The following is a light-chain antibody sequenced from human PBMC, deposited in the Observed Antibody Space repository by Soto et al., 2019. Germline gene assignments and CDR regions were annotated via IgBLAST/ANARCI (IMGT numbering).Light chain of an antibody. J-gene: IGKJ4*01. Sequence: DIEMTQSPSSLSASLGDRVTITCRASQSISNYLNWYQHKPGKAPRLLIYAASSLQSGVPTRFSGSGSATDFTLTISSLQPEDFATYYCQQSYHTPLTFGGGTKVEIK. CDR2: AAS. CDR1: QSISNY. CDR3: QQSYHTPLT. V-gene: IGKV1-39*01.